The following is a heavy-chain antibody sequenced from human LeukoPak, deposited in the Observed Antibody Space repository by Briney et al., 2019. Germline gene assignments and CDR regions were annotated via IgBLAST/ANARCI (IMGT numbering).Heavy chain of an antibody. J-gene: IGHJ4*02. Sequence: SQTLSLTCTVSGGSISSGGYYWSWIRQHRGKGLEWIGYIYYSGSTYYNPSLKSRVTISVDTSKNQFSLKLSSVTAADTAVYYCARVRRDGYNYDYWGQGTLVTVSS. CDR1: GGSISSGGYY. D-gene: IGHD5-24*01. CDR2: IYYSGST. V-gene: IGHV4-31*03. CDR3: ARVRRDGYNYDY.